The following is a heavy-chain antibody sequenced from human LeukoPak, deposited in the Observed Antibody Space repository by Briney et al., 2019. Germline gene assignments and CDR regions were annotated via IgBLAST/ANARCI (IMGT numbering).Heavy chain of an antibody. J-gene: IGHJ4*02. D-gene: IGHD1-26*01. CDR3: GKHDSASDF. Sequence: RGSLRLSCVASGFIFSDYGMHWVRQAPGKGLEWVAFIRSDGSVENYTGSVKGRFTISRDNSKNTLYVQMNSLRLEDTAVYYCGKHDSASDFWGQGTLVTVSS. V-gene: IGHV3-30*02. CDR2: IRSDGSVE. CDR1: GFIFSDYG.